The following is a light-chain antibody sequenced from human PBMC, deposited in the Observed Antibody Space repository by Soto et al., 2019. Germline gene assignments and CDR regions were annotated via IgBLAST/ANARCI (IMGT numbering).Light chain of an antibody. CDR3: QQFGTSFPCT. Sequence: EIVLTQSPGTLSLSPGERATLTCRASQSVSSSYLAWYQQKPGQAPRLLMYDASGRATGTPDRFSGSGSGTDFTLTISRLEPEDFEVYYCQQFGTSFPCTFGQGTKLDIK. J-gene: IGKJ2*02. CDR2: DAS. V-gene: IGKV3-20*01. CDR1: QSVSSSY.